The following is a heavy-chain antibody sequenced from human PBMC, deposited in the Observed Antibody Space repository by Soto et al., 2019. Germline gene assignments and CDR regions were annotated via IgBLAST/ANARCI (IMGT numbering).Heavy chain of an antibody. V-gene: IGHV3-48*01. D-gene: IGHD3-16*02. CDR2: ISSSSSTI. J-gene: IGHJ5*02. Sequence: GGSLRLSCAASGFTFSSYSMNWVRQAPGKGLEWVSYISSSSSTIYYADSVKGRFTISRDNAKNSLYLQMNSLRAEDTAVYYCARDFSGEVSFGHNWFDPWGQGTLVTVSS. CDR3: ARDFSGEVSFGHNWFDP. CDR1: GFTFSSYS.